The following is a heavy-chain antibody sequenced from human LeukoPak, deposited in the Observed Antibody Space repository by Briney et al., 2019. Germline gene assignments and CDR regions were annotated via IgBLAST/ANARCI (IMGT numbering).Heavy chain of an antibody. CDR1: GGSISSSSYY. Sequence: SETLSLTCTVSGGSISSSSYYWGWIRQPPGKGLEWIGSIYYSGSTYYDPSLKSRVTISVDTSKNQFSLKLSSVTAADTAVYYCARDERGVIDYWGQGTLVTVSS. D-gene: IGHD3-10*01. V-gene: IGHV4-39*07. CDR2: IYYSGST. CDR3: ARDERGVIDY. J-gene: IGHJ4*02.